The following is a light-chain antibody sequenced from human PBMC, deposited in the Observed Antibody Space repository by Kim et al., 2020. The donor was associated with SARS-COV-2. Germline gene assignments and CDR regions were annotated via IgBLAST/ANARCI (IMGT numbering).Light chain of an antibody. CDR2: DAS. V-gene: IGKV1-33*01. Sequence: DIQMTQSPASLAASVGDRITITCQASQDITKSVNWFQQKPEKAPQLLIYDASEWERGAPSRFSGSGSGTHFTFTINNLQPEDFAMYYCQQYDHLPLTFGGGTKVDIK. CDR3: QQYDHLPLT. CDR1: QDITKS. J-gene: IGKJ4*01.